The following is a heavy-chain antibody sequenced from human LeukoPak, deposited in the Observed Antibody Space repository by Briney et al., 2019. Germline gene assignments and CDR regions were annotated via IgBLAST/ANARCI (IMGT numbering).Heavy chain of an antibody. CDR2: IVPNSGDT. CDR1: GYTFTGYY. Sequence: ASVKVSCKTSGYTFTGYYMLWVRQAPGQGLEWMGRIVPNSGDTNCAQKFQGRVTLTRDTSISTAYMELSRLRSDDTAIYYCARGGVVTSVGHTFYYGMDVWGQRTTVTVSS. CDR3: ARGGVVTSVGHTFYYGMDV. V-gene: IGHV1-2*06. D-gene: IGHD3-22*01. J-gene: IGHJ6*02.